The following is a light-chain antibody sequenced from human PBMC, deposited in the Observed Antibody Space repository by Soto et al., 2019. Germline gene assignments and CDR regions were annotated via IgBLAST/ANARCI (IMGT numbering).Light chain of an antibody. CDR3: QQYGISPLT. J-gene: IGKJ1*01. V-gene: IGKV3-20*01. CDR2: GAS. Sequence: EIVLTQSPGTLSLSPGERATLSCRASQSVSHSYLAWYQQKPGQAPRLLIDGASSRATGIPDRFSGSGSGTDFTLTINRLEPEDFAVYYCQQYGISPLTFGQGTKVEI. CDR1: QSVSHSY.